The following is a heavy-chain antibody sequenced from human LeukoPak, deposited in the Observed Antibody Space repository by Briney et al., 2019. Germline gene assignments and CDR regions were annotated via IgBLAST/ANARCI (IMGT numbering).Heavy chain of an antibody. CDR3: ARRYCSGGSCYSALDY. J-gene: IGHJ4*02. Sequence: TETLSLTCTVPGCPISSYYWSWIRQPPGKGLGRIGYIYYSGSTNYNPSLKSRVTISVDTSKSQFSLKLSCVTAADTAVYYCARRYCSGGSCYSALDYWGQGALVTVSS. V-gene: IGHV4-59*01. CDR2: IYYSGST. D-gene: IGHD2-15*01. CDR1: GCPISSYY.